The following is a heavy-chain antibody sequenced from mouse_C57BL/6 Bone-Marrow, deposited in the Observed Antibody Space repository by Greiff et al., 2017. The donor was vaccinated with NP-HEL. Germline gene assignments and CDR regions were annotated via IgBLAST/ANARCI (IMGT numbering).Heavy chain of an antibody. V-gene: IGHV1-81*01. J-gene: IGHJ2*01. CDR2: IYPRSGNT. CDR1: GYTFTSYG. CDR3: ATPGDY. Sequence: VQLVESGAELARPGASVKLSCKASGYTFTSYGISWVKQRTGQGLEWIGEIYPRSGNTYYNEKFKGKATLTADKSSSTAYMELRSLTSEDSAVYFCATPGDYWGQGTTLTVSS.